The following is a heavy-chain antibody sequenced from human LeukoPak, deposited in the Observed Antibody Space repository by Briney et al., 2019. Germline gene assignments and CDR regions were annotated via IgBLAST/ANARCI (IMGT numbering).Heavy chain of an antibody. CDR3: ARVSTRYCAIWPNNCFEP. CDR1: VLTVSSY. D-gene: IGHD2-8*02. J-gene: IGHJ5*02. V-gene: IGHV3-53*01. Sequence: GGSLRLSCAASVLTVSSYMSWVRQAPGKGLEDVSVIYTRGSTYYAESVKGRFTISRDSSKNAVYLQMKTLRAEDTAVYYCARVSTRYCAIWPNNCFEPSGQGTLGTVSS. CDR2: IYTRGST.